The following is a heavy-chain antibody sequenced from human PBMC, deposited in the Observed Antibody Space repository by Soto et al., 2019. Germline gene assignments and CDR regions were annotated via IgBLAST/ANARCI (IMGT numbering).Heavy chain of an antibody. CDR1: GGTFSSYA. Sequence: QVQLVQSGAEVKKPGSSVKVSCKASGGTFSSYAISWVRQAPGQGLEWMGGFIPIFGTANYAQKFQGRVTITADDSTSTAYMELSSLRSEDTAVYYCARVPDGSGSWEQYYFDYWGQGTLVTVSS. J-gene: IGHJ4*02. CDR3: ARVPDGSGSWEQYYFDY. V-gene: IGHV1-69*01. D-gene: IGHD3-10*01. CDR2: FIPIFGTA.